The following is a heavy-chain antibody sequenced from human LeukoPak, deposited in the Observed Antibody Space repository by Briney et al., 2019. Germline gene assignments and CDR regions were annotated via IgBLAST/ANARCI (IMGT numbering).Heavy chain of an antibody. CDR3: ARDLRTYCGGDCYFLPYDY. Sequence: GGSLRLSCAASGFTFSSYWMSWVRQAPGKGLERVANIKQDGSEKYYVDSVKGRFTISRDNAKNLLYLQMNSLRAEDTAVYYCARDLRTYCGGDCYFLPYDYWGQGTLVTVSS. CDR2: IKQDGSEK. J-gene: IGHJ4*02. V-gene: IGHV3-7*01. CDR1: GFTFSSYW. D-gene: IGHD2-21*02.